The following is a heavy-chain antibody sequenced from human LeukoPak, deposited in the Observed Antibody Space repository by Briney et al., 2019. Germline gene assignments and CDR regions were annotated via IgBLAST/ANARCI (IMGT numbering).Heavy chain of an antibody. J-gene: IGHJ4*02. CDR3: ANTGYNYEFDY. CDR1: GFTFSSYW. Sequence: GGSLRLSCAASGFTFSSYWIHWVRQAPGKGLVWISRINRDGSGITYADSVKGRFTISRDNAKSILYLQMNSLRVEDTAVYFCANTGYNYEFDYWGQGTLVTVSS. D-gene: IGHD1-1*01. V-gene: IGHV3-74*01. CDR2: INRDGSGI.